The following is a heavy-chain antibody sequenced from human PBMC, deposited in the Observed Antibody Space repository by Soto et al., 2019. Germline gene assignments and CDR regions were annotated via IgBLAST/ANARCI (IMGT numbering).Heavy chain of an antibody. J-gene: IGHJ4*02. CDR1: GFSLSTSGVG. CDR2: IYWDDDK. CDR3: AHSRPPRLLDY. V-gene: IGHV2-5*02. Sequence: QITLKESGPTLVKPTQTLTLTCTFSGFSLSTSGVGVGWIRQPPGKALEWLALIYWDDDKRYSSSLKSRLTIPKDTSKTQVVLTMTNMDPVDTATYYCAHSRPPRLLDYWGQGTLVTVSS. D-gene: IGHD6-6*01.